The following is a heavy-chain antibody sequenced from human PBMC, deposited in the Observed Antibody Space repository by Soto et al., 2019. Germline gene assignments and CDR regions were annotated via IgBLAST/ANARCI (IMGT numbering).Heavy chain of an antibody. CDR1: GGTFSSYT. CDR3: ATQGYCSSTSCRYYYYYYMDV. V-gene: IGHV1-69*02. D-gene: IGHD2-2*01. CDR2: IIPILGIA. J-gene: IGHJ6*03. Sequence: QVQLVQSGAEVKKPGSSVKVSCKASGGTFSSYTISWVRQAPGQGLEWMGRIIPILGIANYAQKFQGRVTITADKPTSTAYMELSSLRSEDTAVYYCATQGYCSSTSCRYYYYYYMDVWGKGTTVTVSS.